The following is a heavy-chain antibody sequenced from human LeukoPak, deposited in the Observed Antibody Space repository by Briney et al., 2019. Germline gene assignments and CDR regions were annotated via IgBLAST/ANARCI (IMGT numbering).Heavy chain of an antibody. CDR3: ARVVEPRNDYGDYGSGNYPDY. J-gene: IGHJ4*02. CDR1: GFTFSSYA. Sequence: NAGGSLRLSCAASGFTFSSYAMHWVRQAPGKGLEWVSSISSSSSYIYYADSVKGRFTISRDNAKNSLYLQMNSLRAEDTAVYYCARVVEPRNDYGDYGSGNYPDYWGQGTLVTVSS. D-gene: IGHD4-17*01. V-gene: IGHV3-21*01. CDR2: ISSSSSYI.